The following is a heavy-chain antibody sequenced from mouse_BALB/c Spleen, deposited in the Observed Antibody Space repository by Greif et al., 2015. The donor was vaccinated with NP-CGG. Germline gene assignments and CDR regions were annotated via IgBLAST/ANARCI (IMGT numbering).Heavy chain of an antibody. J-gene: IGHJ4*01. CDR2: ISSGSSTI. CDR1: GFTFSSFG. V-gene: IGHV5-17*02. CDR3: AREGIDAMDY. Sequence: DVKLVESGGGLVQPGGSRKLSCAASGFTFSSFGMHWVRQAPEKGLEWVAYISSGSSTIYYADTVKGRFTISRDNPKNTLFLQMTSLRSEDTAMYYCAREGIDAMDYWGQGTSVTVSS.